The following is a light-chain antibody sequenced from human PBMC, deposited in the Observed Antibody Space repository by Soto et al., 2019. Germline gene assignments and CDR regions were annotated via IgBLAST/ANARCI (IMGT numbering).Light chain of an antibody. CDR1: SSDVGAYNY. V-gene: IGLV2-14*01. Sequence: QSALTQPASVSGSPGQSITISCPGTSSDVGAYNYVSWFQQYPGKAPKLLIYEVSYRPSGVSVRFSGSKSGNTASLTISGLQAEDEADFYCSSFTSSSTWVFGGGTKLTVL. CDR3: SSFTSSSTWV. J-gene: IGLJ3*02. CDR2: EVS.